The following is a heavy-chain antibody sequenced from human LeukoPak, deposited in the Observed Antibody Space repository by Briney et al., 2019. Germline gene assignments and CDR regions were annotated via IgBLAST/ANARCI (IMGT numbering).Heavy chain of an antibody. CDR1: GGSISSGGYS. CDR3: ARESGDCSGGSCYSYFDY. CDR2: IYRSGST. D-gene: IGHD2-15*01. V-gene: IGHV4-30-2*01. Sequence: PSQTLSLTCAVSGGSISSGGYSWSWIRQPPGKGLEWIGYIYRSGSTYYNPSLKSRVTISVDRSKNQFSLKLSSVTAADTAVYYCARESGDCSGGSCYSYFDYWGQGTLVTVSS. J-gene: IGHJ4*02.